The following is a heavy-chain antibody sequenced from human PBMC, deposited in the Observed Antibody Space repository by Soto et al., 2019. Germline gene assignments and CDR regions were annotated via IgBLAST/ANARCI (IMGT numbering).Heavy chain of an antibody. D-gene: IGHD3-10*01. CDR2: ISGSGGST. CDR3: AKDLSRIYGGFDY. Sequence: GWSLRLSCAASGFTFSSYAMSWVRQAPGKGLEWVSAISGSGGSTYYADSVKGRFTISRDNSKNTLYLQMNSLRAEDTAVYYCAKDLSRIYGGFDYWGQGTLVTVSS. CDR1: GFTFSSYA. V-gene: IGHV3-23*01. J-gene: IGHJ4*02.